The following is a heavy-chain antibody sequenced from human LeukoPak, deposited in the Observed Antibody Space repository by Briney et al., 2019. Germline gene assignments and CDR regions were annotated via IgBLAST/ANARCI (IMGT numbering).Heavy chain of an antibody. CDR1: GFTFSNYW. Sequence: PGGSLRLSCAASGFTFSNYWMHWVRQAPGKGLEWVANIRQGGSEKYCVDSVKGRFTISRDNAKNSLYLQMNSLRAEDTAVYYCARRYFDYWGQGTLVTVSS. V-gene: IGHV3-7*03. CDR3: ARRYFDY. J-gene: IGHJ4*02. CDR2: IRQGGSEK.